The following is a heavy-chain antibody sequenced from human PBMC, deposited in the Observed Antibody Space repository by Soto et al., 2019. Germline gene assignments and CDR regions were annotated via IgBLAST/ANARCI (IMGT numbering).Heavy chain of an antibody. CDR2: IYYSGTT. D-gene: IGHD2-21*01. Sequence: QVQLQESGPGLVKPSQTLSLTCSVSGASISSGGYYWNWIRQHPVKGLEWIGYIYYSGTTYYNPSLKIRVTISVDTSKNQFSLKLSSVTAADTAVYYCAASCVGCGGFNYYGMDVWGQGTTVTVSS. V-gene: IGHV4-31*03. J-gene: IGHJ6*02. CDR3: AASCVGCGGFNYYGMDV. CDR1: GASISSGGYY.